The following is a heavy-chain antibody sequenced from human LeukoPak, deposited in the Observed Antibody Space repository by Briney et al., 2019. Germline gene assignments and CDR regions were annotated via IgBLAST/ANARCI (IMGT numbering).Heavy chain of an antibody. CDR2: IYYSGST. D-gene: IGHD7-27*01. CDR1: GGSISSYY. CDR3: ARLELGIGRQGWFDP. V-gene: IGHV4-59*08. J-gene: IGHJ5*02. Sequence: SSETLSLTCTVSGGSISSYYWSWIRQPPGKGLEWIGYIYYSGSTNYSPSLKSRVTISVDTSKNQFSLKLSSVTAADTAVYYCARLELGIGRQGWFDPWGQGTLVTVSS.